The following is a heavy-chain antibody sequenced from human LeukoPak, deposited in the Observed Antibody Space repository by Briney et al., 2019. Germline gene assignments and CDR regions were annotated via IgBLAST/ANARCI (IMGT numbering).Heavy chain of an antibody. CDR2: INTDGSST. CDR1: GFTFDDYA. D-gene: IGHD2-15*01. CDR3: ATDIFGYCSGGSCPVDY. Sequence: GRSLRLSCAASGFTFDDYAMHWVRQAPGKGLVWVSRINTDGSSTSYADSVKGRFTISRDNAKNTLYLQMNSLRAEDTAVYYCATDIFGYCSGGSCPVDYWGQGTLVTVSS. V-gene: IGHV3-74*01. J-gene: IGHJ4*02.